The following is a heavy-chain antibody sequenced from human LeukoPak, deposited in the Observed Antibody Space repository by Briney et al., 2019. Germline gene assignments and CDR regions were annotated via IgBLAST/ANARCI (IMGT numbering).Heavy chain of an antibody. V-gene: IGHV1-46*01. CDR2: INPSGGST. Sequence: ASVKVSCKASGYTFTSYYMHWVRQAPGQGLEWMGIINPSGGSTTYAQKFQGRVTMTRDTSTSTVYMELSRLRSDDTAVYYCARVVVTARVDYWGQGTLVTVSS. D-gene: IGHD2-21*02. J-gene: IGHJ4*02. CDR3: ARVVVTARVDY. CDR1: GYTFTSYY.